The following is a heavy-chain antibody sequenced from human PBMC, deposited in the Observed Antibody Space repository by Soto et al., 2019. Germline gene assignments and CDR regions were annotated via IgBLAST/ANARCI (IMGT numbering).Heavy chain of an antibody. CDR3: AISTPPHYYYYYMDV. Sequence: QVQLVQSGAAVKKPGASVKVSCKASGYTFTSYGISWVRQAPGQGLEWMGWISAYNGNTNYAQKLQGRVTMTTDTSTSTAYMALRSLRSDDTAVYYCAISTPPHYYYYYMDVWGKGTTVTVSS. CDR1: GYTFTSYG. J-gene: IGHJ6*03. D-gene: IGHD4-17*01. V-gene: IGHV1-18*01. CDR2: ISAYNGNT.